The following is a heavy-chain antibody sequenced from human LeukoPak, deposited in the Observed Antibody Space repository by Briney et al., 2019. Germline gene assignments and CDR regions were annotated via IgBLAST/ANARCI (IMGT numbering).Heavy chain of an antibody. CDR3: ARERFGSIGLWY. CDR2: MNPNSGNT. V-gene: IGHV1-8*03. CDR1: GYTFTSYD. J-gene: IGHJ4*02. D-gene: IGHD3-10*01. Sequence: ASVKVSCKASGYTFTSYDINWVRQATGQGLEWMGWMNPNSGNTGYAQKFQGRVTITTNTSISTAYMELSSLRSEDTAVYYCARERFGSIGLWYWGQGTLVTVSS.